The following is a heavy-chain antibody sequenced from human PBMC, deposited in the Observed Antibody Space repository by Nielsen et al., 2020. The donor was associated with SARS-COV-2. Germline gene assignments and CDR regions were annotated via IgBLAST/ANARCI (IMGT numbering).Heavy chain of an antibody. D-gene: IGHD6-19*01. V-gene: IGHV3-21*01. CDR3: ARDYMAVAGTGAAFDI. CDR2: ISSSSSYI. J-gene: IGHJ3*02. CDR1: GFTFSSYS. Sequence: GGSLRLSCAASGFTFSSYSMNWVRQAPGKGLEWVSSISSSSSYIYYADSVKGRFTISRDNAKNSLYLQMNSLRAEDTAVYYCARDYMAVAGTGAAFDIWGQGTMVTVSS.